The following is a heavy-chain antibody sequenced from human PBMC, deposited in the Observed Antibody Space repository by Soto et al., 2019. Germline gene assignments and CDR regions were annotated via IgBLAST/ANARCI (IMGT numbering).Heavy chain of an antibody. D-gene: IGHD3-3*01. CDR3: AKRGIFGVVTGPYFDY. CDR2: INHSGST. V-gene: IGHV4-34*01. Sequence: SETLSLTCAVYGGSFSGYYWSWIRQPPGKGLEWIGEINHSGSTNYNPSLKSRVTISVDTPKNQFSPKLSSVTAADTAVYYCAKRGIFGVVTGPYFDYWGQGTLVTVSS. J-gene: IGHJ4*02. CDR1: GGSFSGYY.